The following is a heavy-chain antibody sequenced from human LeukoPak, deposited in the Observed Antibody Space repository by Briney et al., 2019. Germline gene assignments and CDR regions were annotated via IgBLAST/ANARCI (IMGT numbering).Heavy chain of an antibody. CDR3: ARDYN. J-gene: IGHJ4*02. CDR1: GGSFSGYY. V-gene: IGHV3-7*01. Sequence: ETLSLTCAVYGGSFSGYYWSWIRQPPGKGLEWVANIKPDGGETYYVDSVKGRFTISRDNAKSSLYLQMNSLRAEDTAVYYCARDYNLGQGTLVTVSS. CDR2: IKPDGGET.